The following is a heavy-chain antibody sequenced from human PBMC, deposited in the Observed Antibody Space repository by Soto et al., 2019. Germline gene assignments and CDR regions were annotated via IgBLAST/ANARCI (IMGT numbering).Heavy chain of an antibody. J-gene: IGHJ3*02. CDR1: GGSISSYY. D-gene: IGHD6-13*01. CDR3: AREGGDSSFSGPNDAFDI. CDR2: IYYSGST. Sequence: SETLSLTCTVSGGSISSYYWSWIRQPPGKGLEWIGYIYYSGSTNYNPSLKSRVTISVDTSKNQFSLKLSSVTAADTAVYYCAREGGDSSFSGPNDAFDIRGQGTMVTVSS. V-gene: IGHV4-59*01.